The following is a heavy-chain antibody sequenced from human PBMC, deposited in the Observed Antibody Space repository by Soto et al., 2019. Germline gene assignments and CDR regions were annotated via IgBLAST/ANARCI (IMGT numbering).Heavy chain of an antibody. CDR3: ARDLFNPFDY. V-gene: IGHV3-21*01. D-gene: IGHD3-3*01. Sequence: GWSLRLSCASSVFTFISYSMNWVRQAPGKGLEWVSSISSSSSYIYYADSVKGRFTISRDNAKNSLYLQMNSLRAEDTAVYYCARDLFNPFDYWGQGTLVTVSS. CDR2: ISSSSSYI. J-gene: IGHJ4*02. CDR1: VFTFISYS.